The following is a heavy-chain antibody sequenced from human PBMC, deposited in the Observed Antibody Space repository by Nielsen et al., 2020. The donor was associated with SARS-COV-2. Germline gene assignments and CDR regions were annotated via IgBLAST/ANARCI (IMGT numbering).Heavy chain of an antibody. Sequence: GESLKISCTASGFTFGDYAMSWFRQAPGKGLEWVGFIRSKAYGGTTEYAASVKGRFTISRDDSKSIAYLQMNSLSTEDTAVYYCTTAPYDYVWGSYSYYYYYGMDVWGQGTTVTVSS. CDR2: IRSKAYGGTT. CDR1: GFTFGDYA. D-gene: IGHD3-16*01. CDR3: TTAPYDYVWGSYSYYYYYGMDV. V-gene: IGHV3-49*03. J-gene: IGHJ6*02.